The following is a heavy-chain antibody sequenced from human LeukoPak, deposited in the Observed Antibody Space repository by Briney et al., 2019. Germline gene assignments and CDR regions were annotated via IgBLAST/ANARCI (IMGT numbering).Heavy chain of an antibody. CDR3: AKDPNGDYIGTFDI. Sequence: GGSLRLSCAASGFTFSSYGMHWVRQAPGKGLEWVAFIRYDGSNKYYADSVQGRFTISGDNSKNTLYLQMSSLRAEDTAMYYCAKDPNGDYIGTFDIWGQGTMVIVS. CDR2: IRYDGSNK. V-gene: IGHV3-30*02. D-gene: IGHD4-17*01. J-gene: IGHJ3*02. CDR1: GFTFSSYG.